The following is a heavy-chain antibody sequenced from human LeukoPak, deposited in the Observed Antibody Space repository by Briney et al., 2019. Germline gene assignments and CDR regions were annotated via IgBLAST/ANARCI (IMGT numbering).Heavy chain of an antibody. Sequence: SETLSLTCTVSGGSISSYYWSWIRQPPGKGLEWIGYIHYSGCTTYNPSLKSRVTTSVDTSKNQFSLKLSSVTAADTAVYYCARGGVVNPCYFDYWGQGTLVTVSS. J-gene: IGHJ4*02. D-gene: IGHD3-3*01. CDR1: GGSISSYY. CDR3: ARGGVVNPCYFDY. CDR2: IHYSGCT. V-gene: IGHV4-59*08.